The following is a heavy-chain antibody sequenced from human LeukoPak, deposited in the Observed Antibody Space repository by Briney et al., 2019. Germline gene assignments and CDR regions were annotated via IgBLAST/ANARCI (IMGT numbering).Heavy chain of an antibody. D-gene: IGHD1-26*01. V-gene: IGHV4-39*01. Sequence: SETLSLTCTVSGGSISSSSYYWGWIRQPPGKGLEWIGSIYYSGSTYYNPSLKSRVTISVDTSKNQFSLKLSSVTAADTAVYYCARFGGSGSYSRVLARTRMMYYFDYWGQGTLVTVSS. J-gene: IGHJ4*02. CDR2: IYYSGST. CDR1: GGSISSSSYY. CDR3: ARFGGSGSYSRVLARTRMMYYFDY.